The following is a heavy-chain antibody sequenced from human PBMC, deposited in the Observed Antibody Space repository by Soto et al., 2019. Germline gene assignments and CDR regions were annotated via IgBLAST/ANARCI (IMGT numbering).Heavy chain of an antibody. D-gene: IGHD3-3*01. J-gene: IGHJ4*02. Sequence: EVQLVESGGRLVQPGRSLRLSCVGTGLNFDDFAMHWVRQAPGKGLEWISGITWNSRVLAYADSVKGRFTISRDNARNSLYLQMDSLRDEDTALYYCAKGRYDFWSPYYFDSWGQGTLVTVSS. CDR3: AKGRYDFWSPYYFDS. V-gene: IGHV3-9*01. CDR2: ITWNSRVL. CDR1: GLNFDDFA.